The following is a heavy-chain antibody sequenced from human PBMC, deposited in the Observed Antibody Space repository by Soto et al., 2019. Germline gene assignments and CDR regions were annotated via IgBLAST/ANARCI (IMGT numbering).Heavy chain of an antibody. Sequence: EVQLVESGGGLVQPGGSLRLSCAASGISVRRNYMSWGRQAPGKGLEWVSVIYSGGSTYYTDSVKGRFTISRDNSKNTLYLQMTNLRAEDTAVYYCVRDEEQWHLGYWGQGTLVIVSS. J-gene: IGHJ4*02. D-gene: IGHD6-19*01. CDR3: VRDEEQWHLGY. CDR1: GISVRRNY. V-gene: IGHV3-66*01. CDR2: IYSGGST.